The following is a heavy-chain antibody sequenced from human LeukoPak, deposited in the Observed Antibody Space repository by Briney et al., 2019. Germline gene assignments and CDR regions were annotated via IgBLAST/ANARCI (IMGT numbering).Heavy chain of an antibody. CDR2: IYYSGST. CDR1: GGSFSGYY. D-gene: IGHD2-15*01. CDR3: ARHLKKTAQDIVVVVAAREEGDAFDI. V-gene: IGHV4-59*08. Sequence: SETLSLTCAVYGGSFSGYYWSWLRQPPGKGLEWIGYIYYSGSTNYNPSLKSRVTISVDTSKNQFSLKLSSVTAADTAVYYCARHLKKTAQDIVVVVAAREEGDAFDIWGQGTMVTVSS. J-gene: IGHJ3*02.